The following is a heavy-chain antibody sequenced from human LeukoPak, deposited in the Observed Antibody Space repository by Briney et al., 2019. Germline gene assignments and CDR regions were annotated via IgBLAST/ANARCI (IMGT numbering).Heavy chain of an antibody. CDR3: ARDGGLYYYGSGSYYMGGSDY. CDR1: GFTFSSYA. CDR2: ISSSSSYI. D-gene: IGHD3-10*01. J-gene: IGHJ4*02. Sequence: GGSLRLSCAASGFTFSSYAMSWVRQAPGKGLEWVSSISSSSSYIYYADSVKGRFTISRDNAKNSLYLQMNSLRAEDTAVYYCARDGGLYYYGSGSYYMGGSDYWGQGTLVTVSS. V-gene: IGHV3-21*01.